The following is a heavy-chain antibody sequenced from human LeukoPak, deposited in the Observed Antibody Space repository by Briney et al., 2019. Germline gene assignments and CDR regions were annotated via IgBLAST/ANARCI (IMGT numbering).Heavy chain of an antibody. D-gene: IGHD3-3*01. CDR3: ARGVLRFLEWLPNQYYYYMDV. CDR2: IIPIFGTA. J-gene: IGHJ6*03. CDR1: GGTFSSYA. Sequence: VASVKVSCKASGGTFSSYAISWVRQAPGQGLEWMGGIIPIFGTANYAQKFQGRVTITTDESTSTAYMELSSLRSEDTAVYYCARGVLRFLEWLPNQYYYYMDVWGKGTTVNVSS. V-gene: IGHV1-69*05.